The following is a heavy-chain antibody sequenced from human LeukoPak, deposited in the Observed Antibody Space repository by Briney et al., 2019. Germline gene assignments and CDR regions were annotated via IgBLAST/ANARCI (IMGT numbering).Heavy chain of an antibody. Sequence: GGSLRLSCAASGFTFSSSAMNWVRQAPGKGLEWVSSINNVASHIYYAHSVKGRFTISRDNAKNSLYLQMNSLSDEDTAVYYCARDPTQYLRYGHFDYWGQGTLVTASS. CDR3: ARDPTQYLRYGHFDY. CDR2: INNVASHI. V-gene: IGHV3-21*01. D-gene: IGHD5/OR15-5a*01. J-gene: IGHJ4*02. CDR1: GFTFSSSA.